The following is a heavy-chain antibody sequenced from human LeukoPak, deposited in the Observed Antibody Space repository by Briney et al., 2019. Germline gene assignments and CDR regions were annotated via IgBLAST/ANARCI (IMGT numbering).Heavy chain of an antibody. CDR1: GFSFSRYD. J-gene: IGHJ4*02. CDR3: ARGRGLRRTGIIDD. CDR2: IRDDGSDK. D-gene: IGHD2/OR15-2a*01. Sequence: PGGSLRLSCAASGFSFSRYDMHWVRQAPGKGPEWVAFIRDDGSDKFYADSVKGRFTISRDNSKNTLYLQMNSLRAEDTAVYYCARGRGLRRTGIIDDWGQGILVTVSS. V-gene: IGHV3-30*02.